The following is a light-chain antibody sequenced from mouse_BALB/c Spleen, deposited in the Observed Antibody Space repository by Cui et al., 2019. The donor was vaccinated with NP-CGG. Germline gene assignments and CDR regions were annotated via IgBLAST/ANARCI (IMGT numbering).Light chain of an antibody. CDR1: TGAVTTSNY. CDR2: GTN. J-gene: IGLJ1*01. Sequence: AVVPQESALTTSPGETVTLTCRSSTGAVTTSNYANWVQEKPDHLFTGLIGGTNNRAPGVPARFSGSLIGDKAALTITGAQPEDEAIYFCALWYSNHWVFGGGTKLTVL. CDR3: ALWYSNHWV. V-gene: IGLV1*01.